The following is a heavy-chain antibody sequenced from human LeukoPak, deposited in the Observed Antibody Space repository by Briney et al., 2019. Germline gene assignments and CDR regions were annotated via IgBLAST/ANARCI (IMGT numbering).Heavy chain of an antibody. D-gene: IGHD6-13*01. Sequence: SETLSLTCTVSGGSISSGGYYWSWIRQPPGKGLEWIGYIYHSGSTYYNPSLKSRVTISVDTSKNQFSLKLSSVTAADTAVYYCARLPRQQLVPYFDYWGQGTLVTVSS. CDR2: IYHSGST. V-gene: IGHV4-30-2*01. J-gene: IGHJ4*02. CDR1: GGSISSGGYY. CDR3: ARLPRQQLVPYFDY.